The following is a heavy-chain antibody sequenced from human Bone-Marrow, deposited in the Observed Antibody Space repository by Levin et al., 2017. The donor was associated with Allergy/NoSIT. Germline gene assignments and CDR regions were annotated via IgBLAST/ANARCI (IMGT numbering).Heavy chain of an antibody. CDR2: ISWNSGSI. D-gene: IGHD1-26*01. CDR1: GFTFDDYA. Sequence: QAGGSLRLSCAASGFTFDDYAMHWVRQAPGKGLEWVSGISWNSGSIGYADSVKGRFTISRDNAKNSLYLQMNSLRAEDTALYYCAKDKAIRYSGSYWVDAFDIWGQGTMVTVSS. CDR3: AKDKAIRYSGSYWVDAFDI. J-gene: IGHJ3*02. V-gene: IGHV3-9*01.